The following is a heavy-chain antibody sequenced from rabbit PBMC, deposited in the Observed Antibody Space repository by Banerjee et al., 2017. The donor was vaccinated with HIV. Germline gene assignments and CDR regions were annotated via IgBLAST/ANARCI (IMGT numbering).Heavy chain of an antibody. J-gene: IGHJ3*01. Sequence: QEHLVESGGGLVQPEGSLTLTCKASGFDFGSFGMCWVRQAPGKGPEWIACINAVTGKAVYASWAKGRFNFSKTSSTTVTLQMTSLTAADTATYFCARDLTGVIGWNFGWWGQGTLVTVS. V-gene: IGHV1S45*01. D-gene: IGHD4-1*01. CDR2: INAVTGKA. CDR1: GFDFGSFG. CDR3: ARDLTGVIGWNFGW.